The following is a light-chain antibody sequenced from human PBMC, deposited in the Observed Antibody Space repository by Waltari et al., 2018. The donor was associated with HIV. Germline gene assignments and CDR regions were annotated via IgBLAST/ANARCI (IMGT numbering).Light chain of an antibody. V-gene: IGLV2-11*01. J-gene: IGLJ2*01. CDR1: RSAIGGYDY. Sequence: QSALTLPAYVAGSPGQSLTISCTGTRSAIGGYDYVSWYQPHPGKAPKLMIFDVNKRPSGVPARFSGSKSGHTASLTISGLQADDEADYYCCSYAGSYTEIFGGGTKLTVL. CDR3: CSYAGSYTEI. CDR2: DVN.